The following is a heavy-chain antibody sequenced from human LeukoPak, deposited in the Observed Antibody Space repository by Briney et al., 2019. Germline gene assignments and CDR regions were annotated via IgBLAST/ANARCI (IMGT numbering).Heavy chain of an antibody. CDR1: GFTFSSYA. V-gene: IGHV3-23*01. Sequence: SGGSLRLSCAASGFTFSSYAMSWVRQAPGKGLEWVSAISGSGGSTYYADSVKGRFTISRDNSKNTLYLQMNSLRAEDTAVYYCAKEGHYGSGSYYSGFDYWGQGTLVTVSS. D-gene: IGHD3-10*01. CDR3: AKEGHYGSGSYYSGFDY. J-gene: IGHJ4*02. CDR2: ISGSGGST.